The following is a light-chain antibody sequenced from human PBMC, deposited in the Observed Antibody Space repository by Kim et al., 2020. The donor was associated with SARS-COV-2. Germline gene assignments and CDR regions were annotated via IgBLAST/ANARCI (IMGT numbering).Light chain of an antibody. CDR1: QSVSSN. CDR2: GAS. Sequence: EIVMTQSPATLSVSPGERATLSCRASQSVSSNLAWYQQKPGQAPRLLIYGASTRATGIPARFSGSESGTEFTLTISSLQSEDFAVYYCQQYDNWPPLTFGQGTRLEIK. J-gene: IGKJ5*01. V-gene: IGKV3D-15*01. CDR3: QQYDNWPPLT.